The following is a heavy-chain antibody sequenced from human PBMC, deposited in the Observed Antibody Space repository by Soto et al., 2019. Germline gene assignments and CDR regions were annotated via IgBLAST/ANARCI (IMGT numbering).Heavy chain of an antibody. CDR1: GGTFSSYA. Sequence: ASVKVSCKASGGTFSSYAISWVRXAXXXGLEWMGGIIPIFGTANYAQKFQGRVTITADESTSTAYMELSSLRSEDTAVYYCARANYPTVLIYYYGMDVWGQGTTVTVSS. CDR2: IIPIFGTA. D-gene: IGHD4-17*01. V-gene: IGHV1-69*13. CDR3: ARANYPTVLIYYYGMDV. J-gene: IGHJ6*02.